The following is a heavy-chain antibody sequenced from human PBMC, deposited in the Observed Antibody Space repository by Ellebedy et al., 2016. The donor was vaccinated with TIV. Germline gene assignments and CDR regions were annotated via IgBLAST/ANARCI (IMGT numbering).Heavy chain of an antibody. Sequence: MPSETLSLTCNVSGASITTYYWNWIRQSPGKGLEWIGYMSYSGRTNYNPSLKRRVTISVDTTKNPFSLRLSSVTAADTAVYYCASRASGRSDLGRVVYFDYWGQGTLVTVSS. V-gene: IGHV4-59*08. CDR2: MSYSGRT. CDR3: ASRASGRSDLGRVVYFDY. CDR1: GASITTYY. J-gene: IGHJ4*02. D-gene: IGHD1-26*01.